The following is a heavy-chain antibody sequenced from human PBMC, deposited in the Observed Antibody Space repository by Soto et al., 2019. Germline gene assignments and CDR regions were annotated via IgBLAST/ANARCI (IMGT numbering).Heavy chain of an antibody. Sequence: QVQLQESGPGLVKPSETLSLTCTVSGGSISSYYWSWIRQPPGKGLEWIGYIYYSGSTNYNPSLKSRGTISVDTSKNQFSLKLSSVTAADTAVYYCARLLWSRGDWFDPWGQGTLVTVS. V-gene: IGHV4-59*08. D-gene: IGHD3-10*01. CDR1: GGSISSYY. CDR3: ARLLWSRGDWFDP. J-gene: IGHJ5*02. CDR2: IYYSGST.